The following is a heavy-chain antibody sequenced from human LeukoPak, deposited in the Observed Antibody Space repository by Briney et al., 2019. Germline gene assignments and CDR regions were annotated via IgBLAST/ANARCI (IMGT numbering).Heavy chain of an antibody. J-gene: IGHJ4*02. V-gene: IGHV1-2*06. D-gene: IGHD3-22*01. CDR1: GYTFTGYY. Sequence: ASVKVSCTASGYTFTGYYMHWVRQAPGQGLEWMGRINPNSGGTNYAQKFQGRVTMTRDTSISTAYMELSRLRSDDTAVYYCARVDSSGYYPPFDYWGQGTLVPVSS. CDR3: ARVDSSGYYPPFDY. CDR2: INPNSGGT.